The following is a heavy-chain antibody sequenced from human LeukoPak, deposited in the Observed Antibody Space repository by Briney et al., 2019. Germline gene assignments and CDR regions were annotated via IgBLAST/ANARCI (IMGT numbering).Heavy chain of an antibody. D-gene: IGHD4-17*01. Sequence: GRSLRLSCAASGFTFSSYGMHWVRQAPGKGLEWVAVISYDGSNKYYADSVKGRFTISRDNSKNTLYLQMNSLRAEDTAVYYCANDTAMTTVTAAIDYWGQGTLVTVSS. CDR3: ANDTAMTTVTAAIDY. CDR2: ISYDGSNK. CDR1: GFTFSSYG. V-gene: IGHV3-30*18. J-gene: IGHJ4*02.